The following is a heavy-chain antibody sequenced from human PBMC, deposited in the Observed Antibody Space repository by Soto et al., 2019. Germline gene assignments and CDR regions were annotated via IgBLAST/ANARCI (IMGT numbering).Heavy chain of an antibody. D-gene: IGHD3-3*01. CDR3: ANGLYDFWSGYYHDY. Sequence: PGGSLRLSCAASGFTFSSYAMSWVRQAPGKGLEWVSAISGSGGSTYYADSVKGRFTISRDNSKNTLYLQMNSLRAEDTAVYYCANGLYDFWSGYYHDYWGQGTLVTVSS. V-gene: IGHV3-23*01. CDR2: ISGSGGST. CDR1: GFTFSSYA. J-gene: IGHJ4*02.